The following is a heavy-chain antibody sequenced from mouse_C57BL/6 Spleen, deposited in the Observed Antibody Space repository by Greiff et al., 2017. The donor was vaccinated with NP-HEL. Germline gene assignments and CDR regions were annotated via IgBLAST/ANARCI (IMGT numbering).Heavy chain of an antibody. CDR3: ARSAQATGHYFDY. Sequence: QVQLQQPGAELVMPGASVKLSCKASGYTFTSYWMHWVKQRPGQGLEWIGEIDPSDSYTNYNQKFKGKSTLTVYKSSSTAYRQLSSLTSEDSAVYYCARSAQATGHYFDYWGQGTTLTVSS. CDR1: GYTFTSYW. V-gene: IGHV1-69*01. D-gene: IGHD3-2*02. J-gene: IGHJ2*01. CDR2: IDPSDSYT.